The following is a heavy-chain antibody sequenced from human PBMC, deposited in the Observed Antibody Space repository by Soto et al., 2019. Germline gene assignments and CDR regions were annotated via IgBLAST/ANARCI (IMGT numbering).Heavy chain of an antibody. CDR1: GGSVSSGSYY. Sequence: LSLTCTVSGGSVSSGSYYWSWIRQPPGKGLEWIGYIYYSGSTNYNPSLKSRVSISVDTSKNQFSLKLSSVTAADTAVYYCARGSLIAVALDYWGQGTLVTVSS. D-gene: IGHD6-19*01. CDR3: ARGSLIAVALDY. J-gene: IGHJ4*02. CDR2: IYYSGST. V-gene: IGHV4-61*01.